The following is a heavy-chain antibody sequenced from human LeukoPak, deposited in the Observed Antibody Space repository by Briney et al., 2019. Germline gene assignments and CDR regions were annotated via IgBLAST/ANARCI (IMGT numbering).Heavy chain of an antibody. D-gene: IGHD2-2*01. V-gene: IGHV1-18*01. Sequence: ASVKVSCKASGHTFVSYGISWVRQAPGQGLEWMGWISGYNGKINYAQKFQGRVTMTTDTSTSTAYLELRSLTSEDTAVYYCARRFCSSASCYDDDAFDVWGQGTLVTVSS. CDR3: ARRFCSSASCYDDDAFDV. CDR2: ISGYNGKI. J-gene: IGHJ3*01. CDR1: GHTFVSYG.